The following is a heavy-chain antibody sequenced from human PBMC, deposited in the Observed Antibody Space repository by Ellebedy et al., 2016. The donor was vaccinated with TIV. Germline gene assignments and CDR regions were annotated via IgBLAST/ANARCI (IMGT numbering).Heavy chain of an antibody. Sequence: GESLKISCAASGFTFDDYAMHWVRQAPGKGLEWVSLISGDGGSTYYADSVKGRFTISRDNSKNTLYLQMNSLRAEDTAVYYCAREFDALDYWGQGTLVTVSS. CDR1: GFTFDDYA. CDR3: AREFDALDY. J-gene: IGHJ4*02. V-gene: IGHV3-43*02. D-gene: IGHD2-2*01. CDR2: ISGDGGST.